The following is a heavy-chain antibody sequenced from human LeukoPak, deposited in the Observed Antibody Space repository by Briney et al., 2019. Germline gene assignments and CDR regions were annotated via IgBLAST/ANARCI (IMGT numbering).Heavy chain of an antibody. CDR2: MYHSGTT. CDR1: GYSISSGYY. D-gene: IGHD5-18*01. Sequence: SETLSLTCTVSGYSISSGYYWGWIRQPPGKGLEWIGSMYHSGTTYYSPSLKSRVTISVDTSKNQLSLKLSSVTAADTAVYYCARAKVDTTIHLDYWGQGALVTVSS. CDR3: ARAKVDTTIHLDY. V-gene: IGHV4-38-2*02. J-gene: IGHJ4*02.